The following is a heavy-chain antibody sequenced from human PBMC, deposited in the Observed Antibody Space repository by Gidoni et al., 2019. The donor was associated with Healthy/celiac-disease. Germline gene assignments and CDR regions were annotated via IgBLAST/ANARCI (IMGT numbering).Heavy chain of an antibody. J-gene: IGHJ3*02. D-gene: IGHD2-21*01. CDR3: TRVDEIATITIDAFVI. CDR2: IYYSGST. CDR1: GGSISSGGYY. Sequence: QVQLQESGPGLVKPSQTLSLTCTVSGGSISSGGYYWSWIRQHPGKGLEWIGYIYYSGSTYYNPSLKSRVTISVDTSKNQFSLKLSSVTAADSAVYYCTRVDEIATITIDAFVIWSQGTVVTVSS. V-gene: IGHV4-31*03.